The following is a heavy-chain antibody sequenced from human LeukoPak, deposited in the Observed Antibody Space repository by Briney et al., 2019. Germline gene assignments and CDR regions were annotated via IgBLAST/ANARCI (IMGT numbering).Heavy chain of an antibody. D-gene: IGHD6-13*01. V-gene: IGHV1-18*01. CDR2: ISAYNGNT. J-gene: IGHJ3*02. CDR3: ATATPGIAAADTEWDAFDI. CDR1: GYTFTSYG. Sequence: ASVKVSCKASGYTFTSYGISWVRQAPGQGLEWMGWISAYNGNTNYAQKLQGRVTMTTDTSTSTAYMELRSLRSEDTAVYYCATATPGIAAADTEWDAFDIWGQGTMVTVSS.